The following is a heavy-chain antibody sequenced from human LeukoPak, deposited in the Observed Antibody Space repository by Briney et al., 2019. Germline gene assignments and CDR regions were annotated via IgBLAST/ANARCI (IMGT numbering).Heavy chain of an antibody. J-gene: IGHJ5*02. CDR2: IIPIPGTA. V-gene: IGHV1-69*05. CDR3: ARDLTGTNWFDP. Sequence: ASVKVSCKASGGTFSSYAISWVRQAPGQGLEWMGGIIPIPGTANYAQKFQGRVTITTDESTSTAYMELSSLRSEDTAVYYCARDLTGTNWFDPWGQGTLVTVSS. D-gene: IGHD1-7*01. CDR1: GGTFSSYA.